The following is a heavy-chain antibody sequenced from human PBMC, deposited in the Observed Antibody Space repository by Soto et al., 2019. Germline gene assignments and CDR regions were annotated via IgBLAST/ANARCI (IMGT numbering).Heavy chain of an antibody. CDR2: INVGNGNT. J-gene: IGHJ4*02. CDR1: GYTFTSSA. CDR3: AREPEVRFIANY. V-gene: IGHV1-3*05. Sequence: QVQLVQSGAEEKKPGASVKVSCKASGYTFTSSAMHWVRQAPGQRLEWMGWINVGNGNTKYSQKFQGRVTITRYSSASTAYMELSSLRSEDTAVYYCAREPEVRFIANYWGQGTLVTVSS. D-gene: IGHD3-10*01.